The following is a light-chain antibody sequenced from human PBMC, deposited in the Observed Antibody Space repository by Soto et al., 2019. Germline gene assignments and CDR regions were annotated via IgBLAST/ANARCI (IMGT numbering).Light chain of an antibody. CDR1: QSISSY. V-gene: IGKV1-39*01. Sequence: DLQMTQSPSSLSASVGDRVTITCRASQSISSYLNWYQQKPGKAPKLLIYAASSLQSGVPSRFSGSGSGTDFTLTISSLQPEDFATYYCQQSYNTPQTFGQGTKLEIK. J-gene: IGKJ2*01. CDR2: AAS. CDR3: QQSYNTPQT.